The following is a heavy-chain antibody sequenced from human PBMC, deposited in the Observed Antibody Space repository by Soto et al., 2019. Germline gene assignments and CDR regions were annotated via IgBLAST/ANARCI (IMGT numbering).Heavy chain of an antibody. CDR3: ARDWGAPSRGSAFGYDYHLGMDV. J-gene: IGHJ6*02. D-gene: IGHD3-16*01. CDR2: IKEDGSEE. CDR1: GFTFSTYW. V-gene: IGHV3-7*05. Sequence: EVQLVESGGGLVQPGGSLRLSCAASGFTFSTYWMNWVRQAPGKGLEWVANIKEDGSEENYLDSVKGRVTISRDNAKNSLYLDMNSRRGEDTGVYDCARDWGAPSRGSAFGYDYHLGMDVWGQGTTATVPS.